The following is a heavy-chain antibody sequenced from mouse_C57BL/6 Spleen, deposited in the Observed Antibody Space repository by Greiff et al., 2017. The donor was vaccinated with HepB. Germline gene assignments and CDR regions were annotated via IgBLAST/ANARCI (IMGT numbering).Heavy chain of an antibody. D-gene: IGHD1-1*01. Sequence: EVKVEESGPGLVKPSQSLSLTCSVTGYSITSGYYWNWIRQFPGNKLEWMGYISYDGSNNYNPSLKNRISITRDTSKNQFFLKLNSVTTEDTATYYCARDYGGFAYWGQGTLVTVSA. CDR2: ISYDGSN. V-gene: IGHV3-6*01. CDR3: ARDYGGFAY. J-gene: IGHJ3*01. CDR1: GYSITSGYY.